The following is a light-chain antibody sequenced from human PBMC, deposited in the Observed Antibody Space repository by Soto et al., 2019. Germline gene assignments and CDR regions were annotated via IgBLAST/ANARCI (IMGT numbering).Light chain of an antibody. CDR1: QSVSNNY. CDR2: GAS. CDR3: QQYGSSPWT. V-gene: IGKV3-20*01. J-gene: IGKJ1*01. Sequence: EIVLTQSPGTLSLSPGERATLSCRTSQSVSNNYLAWYQQKPGQAPRLLIYGASSRATGIPERFNGSGSGTDFTLTIYRLEPEDFAVYYCQQYGSSPWTFGQGTKVDI.